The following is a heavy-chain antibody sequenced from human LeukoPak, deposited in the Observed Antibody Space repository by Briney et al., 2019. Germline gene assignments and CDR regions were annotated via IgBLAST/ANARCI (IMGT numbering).Heavy chain of an antibody. J-gene: IGHJ6*02. CDR2: ISYDGSNK. D-gene: IGHD5-24*01. CDR3: AKDVEMVTLSYYGMDV. V-gene: IGHV3-30*18. CDR1: GFTFSSYG. Sequence: GGSLRLSCAASGFTFSSYGMHWVRQAPGKGLEWVAVISYDGSNKYYADSVKRRFTISRDNSKNTLYLQMNSLRAEDTAVYYCAKDVEMVTLSYYGMDVWGQGTTVTVSS.